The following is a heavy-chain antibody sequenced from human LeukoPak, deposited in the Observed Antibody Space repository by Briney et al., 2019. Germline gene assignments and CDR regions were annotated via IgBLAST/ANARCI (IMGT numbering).Heavy chain of an antibody. D-gene: IGHD3-3*01. Sequence: PGGSLSLSGTASEFTFGVFLLGWVAKPPGRGLGGSSGISGSGGSTDYADSLKGRFTISRDNPKNTLYLQMNSLRAEDTAVYYCAKTPVRRFPLYFDYGGQGTLVTVSS. CDR3: AKTPVRRFPLYFDY. CDR1: EFTFGVFL. J-gene: IGHJ4*02. CDR2: ISGSGGST. V-gene: IGHV3-23*01.